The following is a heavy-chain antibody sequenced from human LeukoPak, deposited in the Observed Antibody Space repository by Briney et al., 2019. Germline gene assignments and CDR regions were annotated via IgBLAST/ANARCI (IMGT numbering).Heavy chain of an antibody. J-gene: IGHJ4*02. D-gene: IGHD5-18*01. Sequence: GGSLRLSCAASGFTFSSYAMHWVRQAPGKGLEWVAVISYDGSNKYYADSVKGRFTISRDNSKNTLYLQMNSLRAEDTAVYYCRVVDTAMAFDYWGQGTLVTVSS. V-gene: IGHV3-30*04. CDR1: GFTFSSYA. CDR2: ISYDGSNK. CDR3: RVVDTAMAFDY.